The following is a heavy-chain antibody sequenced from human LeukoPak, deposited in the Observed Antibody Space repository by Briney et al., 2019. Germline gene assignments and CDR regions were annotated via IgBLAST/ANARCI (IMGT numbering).Heavy chain of an antibody. Sequence: ASVKVSCKASGYTVSDYYMHWVRQAPGQGLEWMGWINPNSGGTNYAREFQGRVTMTRDTSISSAYMELSRLRSDDTAVYYCASGLLCCPNWFDPWGQGTLVTVSS. CDR1: GYTVSDYY. V-gene: IGHV1-2*02. CDR3: ASGLLCCPNWFDP. J-gene: IGHJ5*02. CDR2: INPNSGGT. D-gene: IGHD4/OR15-4a*01.